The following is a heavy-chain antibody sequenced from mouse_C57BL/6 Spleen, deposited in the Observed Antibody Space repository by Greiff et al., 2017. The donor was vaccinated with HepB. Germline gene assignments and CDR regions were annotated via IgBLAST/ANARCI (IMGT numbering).Heavy chain of an antibody. J-gene: IGHJ1*03. CDR1: GFTFSDYG. CDR2: ISSGSSTI. D-gene: IGHD2-5*01. Sequence: EVKLMESGGGLVKPGGSLKLSCAASGFTFSDYGMHWVRQAPEKGLEWVAYISSGSSTIYYADTVKGRFTISRDNAKNTLFLQMTSLRSEDTAMYYCAKSYSKSWYFDVWGTGTTVTVSS. CDR3: AKSYSKSWYFDV. V-gene: IGHV5-17*01.